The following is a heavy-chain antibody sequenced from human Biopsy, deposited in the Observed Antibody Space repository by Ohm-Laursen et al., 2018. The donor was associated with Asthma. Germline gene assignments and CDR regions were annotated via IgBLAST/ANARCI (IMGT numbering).Heavy chain of an antibody. D-gene: IGHD4-11*01. CDR2: ITGSGSTI. J-gene: IGHJ6*02. V-gene: IGHV3-48*02. CDR1: EFPFSSYA. Sequence: SLRLSCSVSEFPFSSYAFNWVRQAPGKGLEWVSYITGSGSTIYYADSVKGRFTLSRDNAKNSLYLQMNSLRDEDTAVYYCALKYRNSVFPEYGMDVWGQGTTVTVSS. CDR3: ALKYRNSVFPEYGMDV.